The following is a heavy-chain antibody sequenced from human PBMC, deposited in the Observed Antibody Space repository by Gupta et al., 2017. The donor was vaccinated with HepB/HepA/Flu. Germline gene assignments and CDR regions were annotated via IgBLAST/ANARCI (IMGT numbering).Heavy chain of an antibody. CDR3: AREAGYGFFDP. Sequence: EVHLVDSGGDIVEPGRSLRLSCAASGLNFGDYAMSWFRQAPGKGLEWVGFIRSSTYGGSTKYAASVRDRFTISRDDSKSITYLQMDSLKSEDTAMYFCAREAGYGFFDPWGQGTLVSVSS. J-gene: IGHJ5*02. CDR2: IRSSTYGGST. V-gene: IGHV3-49*03. D-gene: IGHD3-10*01. CDR1: GLNFGDYA.